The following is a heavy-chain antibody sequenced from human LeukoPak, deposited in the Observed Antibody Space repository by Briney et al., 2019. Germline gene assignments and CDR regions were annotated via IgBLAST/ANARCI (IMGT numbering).Heavy chain of an antibody. J-gene: IGHJ5*02. CDR3: ARGVVEVVTATNWFDP. D-gene: IGHD2-21*02. V-gene: IGHV4-30-4*01. Sequence: PSQTLSLTCTVSGGSISSGDCYWSWIRQPPGKGLEWIGYIYYSGSTYYNPSLKSRVTISVDTSKNQFSLKLSSVTAADTAVYYCARGVVEVVTATNWFDPWGQGTLVTVSS. CDR1: GGSISSGDCY. CDR2: IYYSGST.